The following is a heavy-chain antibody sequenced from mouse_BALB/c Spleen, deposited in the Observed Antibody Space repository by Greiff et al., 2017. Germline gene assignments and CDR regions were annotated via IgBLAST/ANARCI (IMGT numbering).Heavy chain of an antibody. D-gene: IGHD2-10*01. Sequence: EVKLVESGGGLVKPGGSLTLSCAASGFTFSSYAMSWVRQTPEKRLEWVASISSGGSTYYPDSVKGRFTISRDNARNILYLQMSSLRSEDTAMYYCAGGSCYGRAWFAYWGEGTLVTVSA. CDR3: AGGSCYGRAWFAY. CDR1: GFTFSSYA. CDR2: ISSGGST. V-gene: IGHV5-6-5*01. J-gene: IGHJ3*01.